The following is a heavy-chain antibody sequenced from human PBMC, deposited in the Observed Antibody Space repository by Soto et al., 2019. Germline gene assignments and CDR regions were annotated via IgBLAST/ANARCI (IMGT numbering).Heavy chain of an antibody. CDR3: ARGSSELLWFGELFDP. V-gene: IGHV3-33*01. D-gene: IGHD3-10*01. J-gene: IGHJ5*02. Sequence: VQLVESGGGVVQPGRSLRLSCAASGFTFSSYGMHWVRQAPGKGLEWVAVIWYDGSNKYYADSVKGRFTISRDNSKNTLYLQMNSLRAEDTAVYYCARGSSELLWFGELFDPWGQGTLVTVSS. CDR2: IWYDGSNK. CDR1: GFTFSSYG.